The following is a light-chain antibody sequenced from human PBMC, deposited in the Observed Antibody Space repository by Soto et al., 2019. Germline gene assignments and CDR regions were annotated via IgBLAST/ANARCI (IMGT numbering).Light chain of an antibody. Sequence: VLTQSPLSLSVTLGQPASISCRSSQSLVYSDGNTYLNWYHQKPGQSPRRLIHKVSNRDSGVPDRFSGSGSDTDFTMSISRVEDDDVGVFYCMQGISFTFGQGTRVEIK. CDR2: KVS. V-gene: IGKV2-30*01. CDR3: MQGISFT. CDR1: QSLVYSDGNTY. J-gene: IGKJ4*01.